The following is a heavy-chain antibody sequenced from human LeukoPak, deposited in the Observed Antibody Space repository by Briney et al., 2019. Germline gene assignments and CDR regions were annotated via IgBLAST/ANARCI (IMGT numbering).Heavy chain of an antibody. CDR1: GFTFSSYG. V-gene: IGHV3-30*02. D-gene: IGHD6-13*01. CDR3: AKGRRASSSWAFDY. CDR2: IRYDGSNK. Sequence: TGGSLRLSCAASGFTFSSYGMHWVRQAPGKGLEWVAFIRYDGSNKYYADSVKGRFTISRDNSKNTLYLQMHSLRAEDTAVYYCAKGRRASSSWAFDYWGQGTLVTVSS. J-gene: IGHJ4*02.